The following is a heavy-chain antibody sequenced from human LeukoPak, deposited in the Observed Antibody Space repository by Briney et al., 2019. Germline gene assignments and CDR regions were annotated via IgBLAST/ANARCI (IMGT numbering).Heavy chain of an antibody. J-gene: IGHJ4*02. CDR3: ARIPNSQRHFDY. D-gene: IGHD2-2*02. CDR1: GYSFSSYY. Sequence: ASVKVSCKASGYSFSSYYMRWVRQAPGQGLEWMGIINPSGGSTSYAQNFQGRVTMTRDTSTSTVYMELSSLRSEDTAVYYCARIPNSQRHFDYWGQGTLVTVSS. V-gene: IGHV1-46*01. CDR2: INPSGGST.